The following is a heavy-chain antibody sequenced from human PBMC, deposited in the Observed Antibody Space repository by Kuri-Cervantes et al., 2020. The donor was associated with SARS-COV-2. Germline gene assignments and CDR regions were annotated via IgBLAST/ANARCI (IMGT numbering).Heavy chain of an antibody. CDR2: MNPKSGNT. D-gene: IGHD2-2*01. CDR1: GDTFTSYD. V-gene: IGHV1-8*03. J-gene: IGHJ4*02. CDR3: AKDVWDIVVVAAPSFDY. Sequence: ASVKVSCNAAGDTFTSYDINWLRQDTGQGLEWIGWMNPKSGNTGYAQKFQFRVTITRNTTISSAYMELSSLRSEDTTLYYCAKDVWDIVVVAAPSFDYWGQGTLVTVSS.